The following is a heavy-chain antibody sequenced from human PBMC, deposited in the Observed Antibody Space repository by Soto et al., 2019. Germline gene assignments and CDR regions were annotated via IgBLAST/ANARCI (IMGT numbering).Heavy chain of an antibody. V-gene: IGHV4-34*01. CDR2: INHSGST. D-gene: IGHD6-13*01. CDR1: GGSFSGYY. Sequence: QVQLQQWGAGLLKPSETLSLTCAVYGGSFSGYYWSWIRQPPGKGLEWIGEINHSGSTNYNPSLKSRVTISVDTSKSQFSLKLSSVTAADTAVYYCARGWGIAAAGRTFDYWGQGTLVTVSS. CDR3: ARGWGIAAAGRTFDY. J-gene: IGHJ4*02.